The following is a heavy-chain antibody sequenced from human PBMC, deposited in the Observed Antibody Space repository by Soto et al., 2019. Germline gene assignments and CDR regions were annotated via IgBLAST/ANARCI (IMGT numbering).Heavy chain of an antibody. Sequence: SETLSLTCTVSGGSISSYYWSWIRQPPGKGLEWIGYIYYSGSTNYNPSLKSRVTISVDTSKNQFSLKLSSVTAADTAVYYCARRSYSGSYTVFDYWGQGTLVTVSS. CDR2: IYYSGST. D-gene: IGHD1-26*01. CDR1: GGSISSYY. V-gene: IGHV4-59*01. J-gene: IGHJ4*02. CDR3: ARRSYSGSYTVFDY.